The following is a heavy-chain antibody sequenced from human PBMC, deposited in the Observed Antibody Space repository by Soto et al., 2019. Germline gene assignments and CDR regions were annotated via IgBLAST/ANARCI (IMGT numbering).Heavy chain of an antibody. V-gene: IGHV1-69*06. Sequence: SVKVSCKASGGTFSSYAISWVRQAPGQGLEWMGGIIPIFGTANYAQKFQGRVTITADKSTSTAYMELSSLRAEDTAVYYCARPYSSGFSYYGMDVWGQGTTVTV. D-gene: IGHD3-22*01. J-gene: IGHJ6*02. CDR1: GGTFSSYA. CDR2: IIPIFGTA. CDR3: ARPYSSGFSYYGMDV.